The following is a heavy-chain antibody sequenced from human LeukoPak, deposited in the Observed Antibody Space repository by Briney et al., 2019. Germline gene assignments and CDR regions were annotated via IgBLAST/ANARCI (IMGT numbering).Heavy chain of an antibody. J-gene: IGHJ3*01. CDR1: GFSLSAYW. CDR2: INRDGSQK. Sequence: GGSLRLSCAASGFSLSAYWMTWVRQAPGKGLEWVANINRDGSQKNHVDSVKGRFSVSRDNSKNMVYLELNSLRAEDTAVYYCAKNHEHGRYAGFDFWAEGALVAVSS. D-gene: IGHD2-2*01. CDR3: AKNHEHGRYAGFDF. V-gene: IGHV3-7*03.